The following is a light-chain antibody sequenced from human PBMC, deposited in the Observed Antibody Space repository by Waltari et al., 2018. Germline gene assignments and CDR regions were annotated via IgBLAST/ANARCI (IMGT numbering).Light chain of an antibody. J-gene: IGLJ3*02. CDR3: ATWDYSLDGQV. CDR1: RSNIGAEV. Sequence: QSVLTQPPSASGTPGQRVTISCSGSRSNIGAEVVNWYQVLPGTAPKLLIYSTIQGPSGVPERFSAPKSGTSASLAISGLQSEDEADYYCATWDYSLDGQVFGGGTKLTVL. V-gene: IGLV1-44*01. CDR2: STI.